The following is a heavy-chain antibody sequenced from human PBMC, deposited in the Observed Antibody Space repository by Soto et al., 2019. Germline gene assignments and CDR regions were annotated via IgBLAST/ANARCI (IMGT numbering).Heavy chain of an antibody. CDR2: IKSKTDGGTT. Sequence: GGSLRLSCAVFDFSFNKAWMTWVRQAPGRGLEWVGHIKSKTDGGTTDYAAPVNGRFTILRDDSKNTLYLQMNSLKTEDTAVYYCATSPGYYSSSPFDYWGQGTLVTVSS. V-gene: IGHV3-15*07. CDR3: ATSPGYYSSSPFDY. D-gene: IGHD2-21*01. CDR1: DFSFNKAW. J-gene: IGHJ4*02.